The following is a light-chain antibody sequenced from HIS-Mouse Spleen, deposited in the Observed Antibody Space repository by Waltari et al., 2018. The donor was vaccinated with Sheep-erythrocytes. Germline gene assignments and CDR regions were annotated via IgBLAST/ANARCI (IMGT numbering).Light chain of an antibody. J-gene: IGLJ3*02. CDR2: EGS. CDR3: CSYAGSSTPWV. CDR1: SRDVGSYNL. Sequence: QSALTQPAPVSGSPGQSTTLPCTGTSRDVGSYNLFSWYQPPPGKAPKRMIYEGSKRPSGVSNRFSGSKSGNTASLTISGLQAEDEADYYCCSYAGSSTPWVFGGGTKLTVL. V-gene: IGLV2-23*01.